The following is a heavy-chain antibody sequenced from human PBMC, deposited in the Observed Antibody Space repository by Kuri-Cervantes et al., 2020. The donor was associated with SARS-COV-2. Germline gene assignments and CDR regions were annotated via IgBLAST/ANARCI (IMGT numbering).Heavy chain of an antibody. Sequence: ASVKVSCKASGYTFTGYYMHWVRQAPGQGLEWMGIINPSGSGTRYPQKLQGRVTMTTDTSTSTAYMELRSLRSDDTAVYYCARGGIAAAGWVDWFDPWGQGTLVTVSS. D-gene: IGHD6-13*01. CDR3: ARGGIAAAGWVDWFDP. J-gene: IGHJ5*02. CDR2: INPSGSGT. CDR1: GYTFTGYY. V-gene: IGHV1-46*01.